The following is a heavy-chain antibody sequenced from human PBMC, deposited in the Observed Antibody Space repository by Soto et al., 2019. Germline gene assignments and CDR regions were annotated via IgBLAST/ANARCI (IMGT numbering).Heavy chain of an antibody. V-gene: IGHV3-30*18. CDR1: GFTFSSYG. CDR2: ISDDGSNK. Sequence: QVQLVESGGGVVQPGRSLRLSCAASGFTFSSYGMHWVRQAPGKGLEWVAVISDDGSNKYYADSLKGRFTISRDNSKNALYRQMNSLIAEGKAVYYCAKAWVYDTRGWSFDYCGQGTLVTVSS. CDR3: AKAWVYDTRGWSFDY. D-gene: IGHD3-22*01. J-gene: IGHJ4*02.